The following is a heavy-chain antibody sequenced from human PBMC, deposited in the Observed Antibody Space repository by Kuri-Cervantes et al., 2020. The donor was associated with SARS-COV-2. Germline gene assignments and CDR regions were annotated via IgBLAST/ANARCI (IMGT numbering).Heavy chain of an antibody. V-gene: IGHV4-38-2*01. CDR1: GYSISSGYY. J-gene: IGHJ4*02. D-gene: IGHD3-22*01. Sequence: ESLKISCAVSGYSISSGYYWGWIRQPPGKGLAWIGSIYHSGSTYYNPSLKSRVTISVDTSKNQFSLKLSSVTAADTAVYYCARGSVYYDSSGYYYVSYYFDYWGQGTLVTVSS. CDR2: IYHSGST. CDR3: ARGSVYYDSSGYYYVSYYFDY.